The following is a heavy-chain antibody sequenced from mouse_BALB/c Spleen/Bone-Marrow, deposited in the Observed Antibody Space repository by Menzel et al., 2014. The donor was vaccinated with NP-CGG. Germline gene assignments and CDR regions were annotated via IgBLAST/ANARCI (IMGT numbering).Heavy chain of an antibody. CDR2: MNPDSNTI. D-gene: IGHD1-2*01. V-gene: IGHV4-1*02. Sequence: EVKLMESGGGLVQPGGSLKLSCAASGFDFSRYWMSWVRQAPGKGLEWIGEMNPDSNTINYTPSLKDKFIISRDNAKNTLYLQMSKVRSEDTALYYCARLGYYGSFAYWGQGTLVTVSA. CDR1: GFDFSRYW. J-gene: IGHJ3*01. CDR3: ARLGYYGSFAY.